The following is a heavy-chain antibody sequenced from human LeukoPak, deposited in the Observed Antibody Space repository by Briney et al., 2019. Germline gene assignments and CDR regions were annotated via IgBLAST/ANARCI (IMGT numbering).Heavy chain of an antibody. V-gene: IGHV5-51*01. CDR3: ARMHYDSSGYYSLDY. CDR1: GYSFTSYW. D-gene: IGHD3-22*01. Sequence: GESLKISCKGSGYSFTSYWIGWVRQMPGKGLEWMGIIYPGDSDTRYSPSFQGQVTISADKSISTAYLQWSSLKASDTAMYYCARMHYDSSGYYSLDYWGQGTLVTVSS. J-gene: IGHJ4*02. CDR2: IYPGDSDT.